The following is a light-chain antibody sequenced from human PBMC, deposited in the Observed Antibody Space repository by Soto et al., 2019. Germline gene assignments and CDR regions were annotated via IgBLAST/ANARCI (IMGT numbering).Light chain of an antibody. CDR2: DVS. V-gene: IGKV3-15*01. J-gene: IGKJ2*01. CDR1: RGVSSN. Sequence: EIVMTQSPATLSVSPGGRATLSCRASRGVSSNLAWYQHKPGHAPRLLIYDVSTRATSIPARFSGSGSGTEFTLTISSLQSEEFAVYYCQLYNNWPPYTFGEGTKLEIK. CDR3: QLYNNWPPYT.